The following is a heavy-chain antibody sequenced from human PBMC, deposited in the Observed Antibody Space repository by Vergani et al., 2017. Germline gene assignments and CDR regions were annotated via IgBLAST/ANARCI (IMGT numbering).Heavy chain of an antibody. CDR2: ISHDGTNR. D-gene: IGHD1-1*01. Sequence: QVRMVQSGGGVVQPGMSLRLSCAASVFTFSGYSMFCVRQSPGQGLEWVTLISHDGTNRHYADSVVGRFTISRDNSKRMVYLQMNNLRPDDTALYYCVRDRPLEFDRDYWGQGTLVTVSS. V-gene: IGHV3-30-3*01. CDR3: VRDRPLEFDRDY. CDR1: VFTFSGYS. J-gene: IGHJ4*02.